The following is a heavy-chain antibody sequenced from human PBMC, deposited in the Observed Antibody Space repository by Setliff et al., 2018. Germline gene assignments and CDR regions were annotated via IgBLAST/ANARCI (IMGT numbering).Heavy chain of an antibody. J-gene: IGHJ4*02. CDR1: GGSISSGSYY. CDR3: ARAFDSSGYYGESHTHYFDN. Sequence: SETLSLTCTVSGGSISSGSYYWTWIRQPAGKGLEWIGHFYTSGITSYNPSLKSRVTISGDTSKNQFSLKLTSVTAADTAVYYCARAFDSSGYYGESHTHYFDNWGQGTLVTVSS. V-gene: IGHV4-61*09. D-gene: IGHD3-22*01. CDR2: FYTSGIT.